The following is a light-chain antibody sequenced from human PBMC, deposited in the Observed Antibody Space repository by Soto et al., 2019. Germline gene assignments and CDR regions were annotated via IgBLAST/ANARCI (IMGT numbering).Light chain of an antibody. J-gene: IGKJ1*01. V-gene: IGKV3-20*01. CDR3: QQYGSSPRT. CDR2: GAS. Sequence: EIVLTQSPGTLSLSPGESATLSCRASQSVSSSYLAWYQQKTGQAPRPLIYGASSRATGIPDRFSGSGAGTDFTHTISRLEPEDFAVYYCQQYGSSPRTFGQGTKVDIK. CDR1: QSVSSSY.